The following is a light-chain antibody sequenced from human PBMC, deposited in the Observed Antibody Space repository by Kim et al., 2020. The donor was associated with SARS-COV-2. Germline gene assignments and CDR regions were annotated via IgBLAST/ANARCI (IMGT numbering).Light chain of an antibody. V-gene: IGLV3-1*01. CDR3: QAWDSSTAV. Sequence: SYELTQTPSVSVSPGQTASITCSGDKLGDKYACWYQQKPGQSPVLVIYQDSKRPSGIPERFSGSNSGNTATLTISETQAMDEADYYCQAWDSSTAVFGGG. J-gene: IGLJ2*01. CDR1: KLGDKY. CDR2: QDS.